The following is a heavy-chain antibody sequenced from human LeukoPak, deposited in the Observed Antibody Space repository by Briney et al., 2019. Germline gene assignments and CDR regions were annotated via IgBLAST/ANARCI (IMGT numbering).Heavy chain of an antibody. Sequence: PAETLSLTCGVYGGSLRGHYWSWIRQPPGKGLEWVGEINHSGSTNYNPSFWGRVTISVDTSKNQFFLKLNSVTGADTAVYYCARERDPITGYFYYYMDVWGRGTTVTVSS. CDR3: ARERDPITGYFYYYMDV. J-gene: IGHJ6*03. CDR1: GGSLRGHY. V-gene: IGHV4-34*01. CDR2: INHSGST. D-gene: IGHD3-10*01.